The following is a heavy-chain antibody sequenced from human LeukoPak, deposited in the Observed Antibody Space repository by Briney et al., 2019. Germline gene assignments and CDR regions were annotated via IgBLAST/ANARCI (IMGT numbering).Heavy chain of an antibody. D-gene: IGHD6-19*01. Sequence: HGESLKISCKGSGYSFSIYWIGWVRQMPGKGLEWMGIIYPGDSETRYSPSFQGQVTISADKSISTAYLQWSSLKASDTAMYYCARHGSGWRGNYYYYYMDVWGKGTTVTISS. CDR3: ARHGSGWRGNYYYYYMDV. CDR2: IYPGDSET. CDR1: GYSFSIYW. V-gene: IGHV5-51*01. J-gene: IGHJ6*03.